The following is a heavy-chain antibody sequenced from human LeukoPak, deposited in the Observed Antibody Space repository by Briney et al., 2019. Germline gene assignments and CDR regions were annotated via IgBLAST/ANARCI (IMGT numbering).Heavy chain of an antibody. CDR3: ATWFGEDAFDI. D-gene: IGHD3-10*01. J-gene: IGHJ3*02. Sequence: GGSLRLSCAASGFTFSSYSMNWVRQAPGKGLEWVSYISSSRSTIYYADSVKGRFTISRDNAKNSLYLQMNSLRVEDTAVYYCATWFGEDAFDIWGQGIMVTVSS. CDR1: GFTFSSYS. V-gene: IGHV3-48*04. CDR2: ISSSRSTI.